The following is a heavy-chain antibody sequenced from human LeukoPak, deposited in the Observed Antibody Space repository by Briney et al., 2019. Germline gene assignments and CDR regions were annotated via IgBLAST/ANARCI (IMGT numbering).Heavy chain of an antibody. Sequence: RGSLRLSCAASGFTFSSYAMTWVRQAPGKGLEWVSSITSGGDTYYAGSVKGRFTISRDNAKNSLYLQMNSLRAEDTAVYYCARDAEPFLTHYMDVWGKGTTVTVSS. CDR1: GFTFSSYA. D-gene: IGHD1-26*01. CDR2: ITSGGDT. CDR3: ARDAEPFLTHYMDV. V-gene: IGHV3-23*01. J-gene: IGHJ6*03.